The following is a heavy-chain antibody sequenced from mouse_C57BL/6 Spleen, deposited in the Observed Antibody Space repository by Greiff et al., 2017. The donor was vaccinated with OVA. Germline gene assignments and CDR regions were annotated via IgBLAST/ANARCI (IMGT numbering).Heavy chain of an antibody. CDR2: IHPNSGST. J-gene: IGHJ2*01. Sequence: QVQLQQPGAELVKPGASVKLSCKASGYTFTSYLMHWVKQRPGQGLEWIGMIHPNSGSTNYNEKFKSKATLTVDKSSSTAYMQLSSLTSEDSAVYYCARGDYYGSSLLGYWGQGTTLTVSS. D-gene: IGHD1-1*01. CDR3: ARGDYYGSSLLGY. V-gene: IGHV1-64*01. CDR1: GYTFTSYL.